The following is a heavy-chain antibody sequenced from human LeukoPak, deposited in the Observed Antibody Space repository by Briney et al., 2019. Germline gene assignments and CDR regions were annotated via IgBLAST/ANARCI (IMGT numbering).Heavy chain of an antibody. CDR1: GVTFSRFG. V-gene: IGHV3-23*01. CDR3: AKKIKAAQYSSGCFDY. Sequence: GGSLRLSCVASGVTFSRFGMSWVRQAPGKGLEWVSGISGTSSSAYYADSVKGRFTISRDNSKNTLYLQMHSLRANDTAVYYFAKKIKAAQYSSGCFDYWGQGALVTVSS. J-gene: IGHJ4*02. CDR2: ISGTSSSA. D-gene: IGHD6-25*01.